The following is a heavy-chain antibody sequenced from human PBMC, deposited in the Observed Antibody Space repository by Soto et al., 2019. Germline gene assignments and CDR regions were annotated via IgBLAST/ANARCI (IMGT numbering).Heavy chain of an antibody. V-gene: IGHV1-69*13. Sequence: SVKVSCKASGGTFSSYAISWVRQAPGQGLEWMGGIIPIFGTANYAQKFQGRVTITADESTSTAYMELSSLRSEDTAVYYCARDSSGYYYVPDYWGQGTLVTVSS. CDR3: ARDSSGYYYVPDY. CDR2: IIPIFGTA. D-gene: IGHD3-22*01. CDR1: GGTFSSYA. J-gene: IGHJ4*02.